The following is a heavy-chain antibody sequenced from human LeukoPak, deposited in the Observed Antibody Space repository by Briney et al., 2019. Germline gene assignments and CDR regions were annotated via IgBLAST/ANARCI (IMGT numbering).Heavy chain of an antibody. CDR2: ISYDGSNK. J-gene: IGHJ3*02. Sequence: PGRSLRLSCAASGFTFSSYGMHWVRQAPGKGLEWVAVISYDGSNKYYADSVKGRFTISRDNSKNTLYLQMNSLRAEDTAVYYCATVLWFGELSDLDAFDIWGQGTMVTVSS. D-gene: IGHD3-10*01. CDR1: GFTFSSYG. CDR3: ATVLWFGELSDLDAFDI. V-gene: IGHV3-30*03.